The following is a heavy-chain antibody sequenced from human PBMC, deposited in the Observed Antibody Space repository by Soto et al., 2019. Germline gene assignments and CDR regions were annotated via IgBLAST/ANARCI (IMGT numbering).Heavy chain of an antibody. CDR3: AKGELNYDILTGYYYYYYYGMDV. J-gene: IGHJ6*02. CDR2: ISGSGGST. D-gene: IGHD3-9*01. CDR1: GFTFISYA. Sequence: GWSLRLSCASSGFTFISYAMSWVRQAPGKGLEWVSAISGSGGSTYYADSVKGRFTISRDNSKNTLYLQMNSLRAEDTAVYYCAKGELNYDILTGYYYYYYYGMDVWGQGTTVTVSS. V-gene: IGHV3-23*01.